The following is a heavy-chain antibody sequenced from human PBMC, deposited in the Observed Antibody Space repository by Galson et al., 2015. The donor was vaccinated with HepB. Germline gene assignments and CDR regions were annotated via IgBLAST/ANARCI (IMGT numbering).Heavy chain of an antibody. J-gene: IGHJ4*02. V-gene: IGHV3-30-3*01. CDR3: ARNAIGSPDYFDY. D-gene: IGHD2-21*01. CDR1: GFTFSNYA. Sequence: SLRLSCAASGFTFSNYAMHWVRQAPGKGLECVTVISYDGSNKYYSGSVKGRFTISRDNSKNTLYLQMNSLRAEDTAVYYCARNAIGSPDYFDYWGQGTLVTVSS. CDR2: ISYDGSNK.